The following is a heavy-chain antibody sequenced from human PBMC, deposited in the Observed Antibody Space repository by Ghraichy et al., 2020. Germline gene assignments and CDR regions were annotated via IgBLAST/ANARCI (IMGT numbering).Heavy chain of an antibody. CDR2: INPVNYI. D-gene: IGHD6-13*01. CDR1: GFTFTTSS. CDR3: TRYLPGETVAAVGTGLPLFAFDI. V-gene: IGHV3-21*01. J-gene: IGHJ3*02. Sequence: GSLRLSCVASGFTFTTSSMNWVRQTPGKGLEWVSFINPVNYIFYSDSVKGRFTISRDNARNSVYLQMNNLRVEDTAMYYCTRYLPGETVAAVGTGLPLFAFDIWGQGTAVTVSS.